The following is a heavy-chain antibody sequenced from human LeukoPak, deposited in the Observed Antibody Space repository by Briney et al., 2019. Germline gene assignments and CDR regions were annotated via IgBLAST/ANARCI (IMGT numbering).Heavy chain of an antibody. V-gene: IGHV3-21*01. D-gene: IGHD4-17*01. CDR2: ISSSSSYI. Sequence: GGSLRLSCAASGFTFSSYSMNWVRQAPGKGLEWVSSISSSSSYIYYADSVKGRFTIYRGNAKNSLYLQMNSLRAEDTAVYYCARPTVTHLDYWGQGTLVTVSS. CDR3: ARPTVTHLDY. J-gene: IGHJ4*02. CDR1: GFTFSSYS.